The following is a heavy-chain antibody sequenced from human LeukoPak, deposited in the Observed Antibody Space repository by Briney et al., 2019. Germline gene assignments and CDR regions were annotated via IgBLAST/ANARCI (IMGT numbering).Heavy chain of an antibody. J-gene: IGHJ6*02. D-gene: IGHD5-12*01. CDR1: GYTFTGYY. Sequence: ASVKVSCKASGYTFTGYYMHWVRQAPGQGLERMGWINPNSGGTNYAQKIQGRITMTKDTSISTAYMELSRLRSDDTAVYYCARDSGYDSYGMDVWGQGTTVTVSS. CDR2: INPNSGGT. V-gene: IGHV1-2*02. CDR3: ARDSGYDSYGMDV.